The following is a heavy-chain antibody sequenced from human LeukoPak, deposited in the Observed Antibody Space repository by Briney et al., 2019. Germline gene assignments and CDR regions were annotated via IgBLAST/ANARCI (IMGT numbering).Heavy chain of an antibody. V-gene: IGHV5-51*01. D-gene: IGHD3-10*01. Sequence: GESLKISCKGSGYSFTSYWIGWVRQMPGKGLEWMGIIHPGDSDTRYSPSFQGQVTISADKSISTAYLQWSSLKASDTAMYYCARGRSGSDYYYYGMDVWGKGTTVTVSS. CDR2: IHPGDSDT. CDR1: GYSFTSYW. J-gene: IGHJ6*04. CDR3: ARGRSGSDYYYYGMDV.